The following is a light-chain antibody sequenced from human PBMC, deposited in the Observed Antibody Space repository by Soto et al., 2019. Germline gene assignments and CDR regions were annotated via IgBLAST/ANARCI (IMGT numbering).Light chain of an antibody. Sequence: DIQLTQSPSFLSASVGGRVTITCRASQAISSHLAWYQQKPGKAPNLLIYGASTLQSGVPSRFSGSGSGTQFTLTMSSLQPEDIATYYCQQYNSYSPLTFGGGTKVDNK. CDR3: QQYNSYSPLT. V-gene: IGKV1-9*01. J-gene: IGKJ4*01. CDR1: QAISSH. CDR2: GAS.